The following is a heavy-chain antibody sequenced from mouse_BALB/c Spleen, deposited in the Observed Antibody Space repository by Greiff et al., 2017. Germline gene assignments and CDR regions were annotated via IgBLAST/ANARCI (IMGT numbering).Heavy chain of an antibody. Sequence: EVQLVESGPSLVKPSQTLSLTCSVTGDSITSGYWNWIRKFPGNKLEYMGYISYSGSTYYNPSLKSRISITRDTSKNQYYLQLNSVTTEDTATYYCARRNYGSSDAMDYWGRGTSVTVSS. CDR2: ISYSGST. CDR1: GDSITSGY. J-gene: IGHJ4*01. CDR3: ARRNYGSSDAMDY. V-gene: IGHV3-8*02. D-gene: IGHD1-1*01.